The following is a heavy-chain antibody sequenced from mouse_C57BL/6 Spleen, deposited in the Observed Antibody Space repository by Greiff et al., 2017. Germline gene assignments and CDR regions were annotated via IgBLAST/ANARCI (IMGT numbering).Heavy chain of an antibody. J-gene: IGHJ3*01. CDR1: GFTFSDYG. CDR3: ARRYYDYSLAY. D-gene: IGHD2-4*01. CDR2: ISSGSSTI. V-gene: IGHV5-17*01. Sequence: EVKLMESGGGLVKPGGSLKLSCAASGFTFSDYGMHWVRQAPEKGLEWVAYISSGSSTIYYADTVKGRFTISRDNAKNTLFLQKTSLRSEDTAVYYCARRYYDYSLAYWGQGTLVTVSA.